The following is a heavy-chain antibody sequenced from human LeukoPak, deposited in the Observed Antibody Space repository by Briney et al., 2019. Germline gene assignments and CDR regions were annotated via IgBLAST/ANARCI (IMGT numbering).Heavy chain of an antibody. CDR1: GFTFSSYA. J-gene: IGHJ4*02. CDR3: ARVQAYYGGNDY. CDR2: ISSNGGST. V-gene: IGHV3-64*01. D-gene: IGHD4-23*01. Sequence: PGGSLRLSCAASGFTFSSYAMHWVRQAPGKGLEYVSAISSNGGSTYYANSVKGRFTISRDNSKNTLYLQMGSLRAEDMAVYYCARVQAYYGGNDYWGQGTLVTVSS.